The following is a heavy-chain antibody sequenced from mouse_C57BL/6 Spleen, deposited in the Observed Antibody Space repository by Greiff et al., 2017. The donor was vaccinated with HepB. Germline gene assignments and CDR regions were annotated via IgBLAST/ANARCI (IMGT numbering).Heavy chain of an antibody. CDR3: TSGRLEYFDV. CDR2: IDPETGGT. J-gene: IGHJ1*03. CDR1: GYTFTDYE. Sequence: ESGAELVRPGASVTLSCKASGYTFTDYEMHWVKQTPVHGLEWIGAIDPETGGTAYNQKFKGKAILTADTSTSTAYMKLRSLTSEDSAVYYCTSGRLEYFDVWGTGTTVTVSS. V-gene: IGHV1-15*01.